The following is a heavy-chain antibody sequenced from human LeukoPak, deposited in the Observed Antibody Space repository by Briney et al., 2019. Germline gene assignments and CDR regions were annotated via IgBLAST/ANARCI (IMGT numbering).Heavy chain of an antibody. CDR1: GFTFTNYD. Sequence: ASVKVSCKATGFTFTNYDINWVRQATGQRLEWMGWMNPINGNTGYAQKFQGRVTMTRDTSISTAYMELRSLTSEDTAVYYCARVARVRYGGYMSRSVELDYWGQGTLVTVSS. V-gene: IGHV1-8*01. J-gene: IGHJ4*02. D-gene: IGHD5-12*01. CDR2: MNPINGNT. CDR3: ARVARVRYGGYMSRSVELDY.